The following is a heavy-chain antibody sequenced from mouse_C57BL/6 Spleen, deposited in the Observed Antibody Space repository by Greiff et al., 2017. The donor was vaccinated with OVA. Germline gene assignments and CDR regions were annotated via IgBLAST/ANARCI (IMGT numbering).Heavy chain of an antibody. Sequence: QVQLQQSGAELVRPGASVTLSCKASGYTFTDYEMHWVKQTPVHGLEWIGAIDPETGGTAYTPTFQGKAILTADKSSSTAYMVLRSLTSEDSAVYYCTRWRIYDGSMDYWGQGTSVTVSA. D-gene: IGHD2-3*01. J-gene: IGHJ4*01. CDR1: GYTFTDYE. V-gene: IGHV1-15*01. CDR2: IDPETGGT. CDR3: TRWRIYDGSMDY.